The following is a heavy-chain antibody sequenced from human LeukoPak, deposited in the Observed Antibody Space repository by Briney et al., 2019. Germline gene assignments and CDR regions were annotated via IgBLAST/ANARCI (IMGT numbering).Heavy chain of an antibody. V-gene: IGHV1-18*01. CDR2: ISAYNGNT. D-gene: IGHD3-10*01. CDR3: ARDNGDLDY. Sequence: EWMGWISAYNGNTNYAQKLQGRVTMTTDTSTSTAYMELRSLRSDDTAVYYCARDNGDLDYWGQGTLVTVSS. J-gene: IGHJ4*02.